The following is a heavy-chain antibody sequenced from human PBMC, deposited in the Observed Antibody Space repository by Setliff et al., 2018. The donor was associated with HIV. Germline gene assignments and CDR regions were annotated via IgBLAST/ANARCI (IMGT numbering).Heavy chain of an antibody. CDR2: INWNGVST. V-gene: IGHV3-20*04. CDR3: ARDRDTTIWYFDL. CDR1: GFRFDNYG. D-gene: IGHD5-12*01. Sequence: GGSLRLSCAASGFRFDNYGMNWVRQAPGKGLEWVSGINWNGVSTAYADSVKGRFTISRDNSKNTLYLQINSLRAGDTAVYYCARDRDTTIWYFDLWGRGTLVTVSS. J-gene: IGHJ2*01.